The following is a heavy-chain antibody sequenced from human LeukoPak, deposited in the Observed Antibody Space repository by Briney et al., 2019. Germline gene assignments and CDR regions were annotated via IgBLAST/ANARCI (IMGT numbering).Heavy chain of an antibody. D-gene: IGHD2-2*01. CDR1: GYTFTSYG. CDR2: IGAYNGNT. CDR3: ARESNLYCSSTSCYYYYYYGMDV. J-gene: IGHJ6*02. Sequence: ASVKVSCKASGYTFTSYGISWVRQAPGQGLEWMGWIGAYNGNTNYAQKLQGRVTMTTDTSTSTAYMELRSLRSDDTAVYYCARESNLYCSSTSCYYYYYYGMDVWGQGTTVTVSS. V-gene: IGHV1-18*01.